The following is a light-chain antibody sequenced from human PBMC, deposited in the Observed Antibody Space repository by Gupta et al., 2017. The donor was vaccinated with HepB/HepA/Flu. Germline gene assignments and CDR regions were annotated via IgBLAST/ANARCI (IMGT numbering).Light chain of an antibody. CDR3: QQDQSLWT. J-gene: IGKJ1*01. CDR2: KAS. CDR1: RSISYY. V-gene: IGKV1-5*03. Sequence: DIQMTQSPSTLSASVGDRVTITCRASRSISYYLAWYQQKPGKAPKVLISKASRVESGVPSRFSGSGYGTEFTLTSSSRQPDDFANYYGQQDQSLWTFGQGTKVEIK.